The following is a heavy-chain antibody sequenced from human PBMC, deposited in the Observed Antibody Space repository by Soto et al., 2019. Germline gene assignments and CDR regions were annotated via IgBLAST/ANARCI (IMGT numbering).Heavy chain of an antibody. CDR2: IHYSGST. J-gene: IGHJ4*02. D-gene: IGHD3-10*01. Sequence: SETLSLTCTVSGGSISTSSFYCGWIRQPPGKGPEWIASIHYSGSTYYNPSLKSRVTISVDTSKNRFSLKLSSVTAADTAVYYCARRGSGSYSDYWGQGTLVTVSS. CDR3: ARRGSGSYSDY. V-gene: IGHV4-39*01. CDR1: GGSISTSSFY.